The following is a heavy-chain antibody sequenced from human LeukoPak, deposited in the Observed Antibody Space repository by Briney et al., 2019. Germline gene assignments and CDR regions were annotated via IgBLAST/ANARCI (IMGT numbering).Heavy chain of an antibody. J-gene: IGHJ3*02. CDR1: GGSINSGGYY. CDR2: IYYSGAT. V-gene: IGHV4-31*02. D-gene: IGHD2-21*02. CDR3: ARIPRGTANSVDAFDI. Sequence: SQTLSLTCTVSGGSINSGGYYWSRIRQHPGKGLEWIGYIYYSGATYCNPSLKSRVNISIDTSKTQLSLRLASVTAADTAVYYCARIPRGTANSVDAFDIWGQGTMVTVSS.